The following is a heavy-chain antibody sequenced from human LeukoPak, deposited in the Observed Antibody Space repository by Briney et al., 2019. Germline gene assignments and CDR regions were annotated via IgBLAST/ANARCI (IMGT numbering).Heavy chain of an antibody. J-gene: IGHJ4*02. V-gene: IGHV3-23*01. CDR3: AKEVDTAMVYFDY. CDR1: GFTFSSYA. CDR2: ISGSGDNT. D-gene: IGHD5-18*01. Sequence: GGSLRLSCAASGFTFSSYAMSWVRQAPGKGLEWVSGISGSGDNTYYADSVKGRFTISRDNSKNTLYLQMNSLRAEDTAVYYCAKEVDTAMVYFDYWGQGTLVTVSS.